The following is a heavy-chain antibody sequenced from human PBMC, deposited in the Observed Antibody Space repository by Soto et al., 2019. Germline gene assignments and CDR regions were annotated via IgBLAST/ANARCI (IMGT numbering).Heavy chain of an antibody. D-gene: IGHD1-20*01. CDR3: ARGKGSITDTKINYYYYYYYMDV. J-gene: IGHJ6*03. Sequence: ASVKVCCKASGYTFASYAISCVRHAPGQGLEWMGWISAYNGNTNYAQKLQGRVTMTTDTSTSTAYMELRSLRSDDTAVYYCARGKGSITDTKINYYYYYYYMDVWGKGTTVTVSS. CDR2: ISAYNGNT. CDR1: GYTFASYA. V-gene: IGHV1-18*01.